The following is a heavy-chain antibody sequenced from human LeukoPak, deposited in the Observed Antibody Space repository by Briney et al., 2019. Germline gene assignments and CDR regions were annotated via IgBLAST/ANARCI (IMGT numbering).Heavy chain of an antibody. CDR2: IRYDGSNK. V-gene: IGHV3-30*02. J-gene: IGHJ4*02. D-gene: IGHD5-18*01. CDR3: ARSRTAMVPFDC. CDR1: GFTFSSYG. Sequence: GGSLRLSCAASGFTFSSYGMHWVRQAPGKGLEWVAFIRYDGSNKYYADSVKGRFTISRDNAKNSLFLQMNSLRDEDTAVYYCARSRTAMVPFDCWGQGTLVTVSS.